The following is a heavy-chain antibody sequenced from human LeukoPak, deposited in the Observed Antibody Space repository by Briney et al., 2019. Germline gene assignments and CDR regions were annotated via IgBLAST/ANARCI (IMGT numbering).Heavy chain of an antibody. V-gene: IGHV3-30-3*01. CDR1: GFTFSSYA. D-gene: IGHD6-19*01. J-gene: IGHJ4*02. CDR3: ASVAGPFDY. CDR2: ISYDGSNK. Sequence: GGSLRLPCAASGFTFSSYAMHWVRQAPGKGLEWVAVISYDGSNKYYADSVKGRFTISRDNSKNTLYLQMNSLRAEDTAVYYCASVAGPFDYWGQGTLVTVSS.